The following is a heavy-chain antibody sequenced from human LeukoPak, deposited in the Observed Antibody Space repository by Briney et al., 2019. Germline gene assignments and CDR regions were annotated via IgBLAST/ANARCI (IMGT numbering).Heavy chain of an antibody. CDR3: ARDRAYYYGSGSYSDY. Sequence: GGSLRLSCAASGFTFDDYTMHWVRQAPGKGLEWVSLISWDGGSTYYADSVKGRFTISRDNAKNSLYLQMNSLSAEDTAVYYCARDRAYYYGSGSYSDYWGQETLVTVSS. CDR1: GFTFDDYT. D-gene: IGHD3-10*01. CDR2: ISWDGGST. V-gene: IGHV3-43*01. J-gene: IGHJ4*02.